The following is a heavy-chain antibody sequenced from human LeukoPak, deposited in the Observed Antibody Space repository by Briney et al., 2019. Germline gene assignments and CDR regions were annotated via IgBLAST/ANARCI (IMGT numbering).Heavy chain of an antibody. CDR3: AKDRNPLNLYSKFFDY. D-gene: IGHD6-13*01. Sequence: SETLSLTCTVSGGSISSYYWSWIRQPAGKGLEWIGRIYTSGSTNYNPSLKSRVTMSVDTSKNQFSLKLSSVTAADTAVYYCAKDRNPLNLYSKFFDYWGQGTLVTVSS. CDR2: IYTSGST. CDR1: GGSISSYY. V-gene: IGHV4-4*07. J-gene: IGHJ4*02.